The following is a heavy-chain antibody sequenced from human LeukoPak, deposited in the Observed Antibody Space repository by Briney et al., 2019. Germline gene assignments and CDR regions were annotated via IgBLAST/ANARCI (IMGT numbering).Heavy chain of an antibody. CDR1: GFTFSRYA. V-gene: IGHV3-64*04. CDR2: ISSNGGST. CDR3: GRDRCEGSSSWYPADY. J-gene: IGHJ4*02. Sequence: GGSLRLSCSASGFTFSRYAMHWVRQAPGKGLEYVSAISSNGGSTYYADSVKGRFTISRDNSKSTLYLQMNSLKEQPEGGDYGGRDRCEGSSSWYPADYWGQGALVTVSS. D-gene: IGHD6-13*01.